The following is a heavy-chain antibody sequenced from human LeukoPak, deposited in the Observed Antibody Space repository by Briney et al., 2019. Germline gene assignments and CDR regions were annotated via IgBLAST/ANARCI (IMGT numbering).Heavy chain of an antibody. Sequence: SVKVSCKASGGTFSSYAISWVRQAPGQGLEWMGRIIPILGIANYAQKFQGRVTITADKSTSTAYMELGSLRSEDTAVYYCASLLDFWSGYPFDYWGQGTLVTVSS. J-gene: IGHJ4*02. D-gene: IGHD3-3*01. CDR3: ASLLDFWSGYPFDY. CDR1: GGTFSSYA. CDR2: IIPILGIA. V-gene: IGHV1-69*04.